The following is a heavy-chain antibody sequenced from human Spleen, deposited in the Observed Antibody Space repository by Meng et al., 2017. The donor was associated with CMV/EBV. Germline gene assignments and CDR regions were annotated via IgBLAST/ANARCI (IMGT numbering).Heavy chain of an antibody. CDR3: ARTLRYFDWLLAGWFDP. J-gene: IGHJ5*02. CDR2: IYYSGST. D-gene: IGHD3-9*01. Sequence: SVSRGRYYWSWIRQPPGKGLEWIGYIYYSGSTNYNPSLKSRVTISVDTSKNQFSLKLSSVTAADTAVYYCARTLRYFDWLLAGWFDPWGQGTLVSVSS. CDR1: SVSRGRYY. V-gene: IGHV4-61*01.